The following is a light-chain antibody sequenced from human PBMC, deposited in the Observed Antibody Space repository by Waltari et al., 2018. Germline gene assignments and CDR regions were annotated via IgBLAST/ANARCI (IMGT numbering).Light chain of an antibody. J-gene: IGLJ2*01. CDR3: CSYAGSRV. CDR2: DVS. Sequence: QSALTQPASVSGSPGQSITISCTGTSSDVGGYNYVSGYQQHPGKAPKLMIYDVSKRPSGVSKRFSRSKSGNTASLTISGLQAEDEADDYCCSYAGSRVFGGGTKLTVL. V-gene: IGLV2-23*02. CDR1: SSDVGGYNY.